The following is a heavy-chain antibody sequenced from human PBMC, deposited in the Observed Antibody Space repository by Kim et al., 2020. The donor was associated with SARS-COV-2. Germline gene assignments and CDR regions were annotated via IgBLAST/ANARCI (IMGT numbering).Heavy chain of an antibody. CDR3: ARHCKPGGDLYVAFDS. J-gene: IGHJ4*02. CDR2: VSYSGTN. CDR1: GDSLSGNTYY. Sequence: SETLSLTCSVSGDSLSGNTYYWGWVRQPPGKALEWIGSVSYSGTNYYNPSLNGRVTMSVDTANNQFSLKLTAMTAADTALYYCARHCKPGGDLYVAFDSWGQGMLVTVST. D-gene: IGHD2-21*02. V-gene: IGHV4-39*01.